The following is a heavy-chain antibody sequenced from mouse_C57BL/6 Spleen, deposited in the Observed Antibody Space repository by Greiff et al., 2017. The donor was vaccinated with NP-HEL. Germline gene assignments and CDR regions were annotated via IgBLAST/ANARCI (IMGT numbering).Heavy chain of an antibody. V-gene: IGHV1-69*01. CDR1: GYTFTSYW. J-gene: IGHJ1*03. D-gene: IGHD1-1*01. Sequence: VQLQQPGAELVMPGASVKLSCKASGYTFTSYWMHWVKQRPGQGLEWIGEIDPSDSYTNYNQKFKGKSTLTVDKSSSTAYMQLSSLTSEDSAVYYCARRSYYGSSYWYFDVGGTGTTVTVSS. CDR3: ARRSYYGSSYWYFDV. CDR2: IDPSDSYT.